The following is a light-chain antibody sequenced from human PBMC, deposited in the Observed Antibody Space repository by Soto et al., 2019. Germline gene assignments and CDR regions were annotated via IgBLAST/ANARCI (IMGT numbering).Light chain of an antibody. Sequence: VVTQSPASLSVSPGERATLSCRASQSVSSNLAWYQQKAGQAPRLLIYGASSRATGIPDRFSGSGSGTDFTLTISRLEPEDFAVYYCQQYGSSGTFGQGTKVDIK. CDR3: QQYGSSGT. CDR2: GAS. J-gene: IGKJ1*01. CDR1: QSVSSN. V-gene: IGKV3-20*01.